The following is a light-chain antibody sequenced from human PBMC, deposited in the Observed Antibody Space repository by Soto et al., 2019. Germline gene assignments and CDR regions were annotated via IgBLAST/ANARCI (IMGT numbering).Light chain of an antibody. J-gene: IGLJ3*02. V-gene: IGLV1-47*02. Sequence: QSVLTQPPSASGTSGQRVSISCSGGTSNIGAESVNWYQQFPGAAPKLLIYNNNERPSGVPDRFSGSTSGTSASLAISGLRAEDEAAYYCASWDDTLRGWVFGGGTKLTVL. CDR2: NNN. CDR3: ASWDDTLRGWV. CDR1: TSNIGAES.